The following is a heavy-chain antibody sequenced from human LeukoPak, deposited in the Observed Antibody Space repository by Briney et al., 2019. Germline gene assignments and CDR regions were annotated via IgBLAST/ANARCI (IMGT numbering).Heavy chain of an antibody. D-gene: IGHD6-13*01. CDR2: ISYDGSNK. J-gene: IGHJ6*03. CDR3: AKDSSSWSYYMDV. V-gene: IGHV3-30*18. Sequence: GRSLRLSCASSGFTFSNHGMHWVRQAPGKGLECVAVISYDGSNKYYADSVKGRFTISRDNPKNTLYLQMNSLRAEDTAVYYCAKDSSSWSYYMDVWGKGTTVTVSS. CDR1: GFTFSNHG.